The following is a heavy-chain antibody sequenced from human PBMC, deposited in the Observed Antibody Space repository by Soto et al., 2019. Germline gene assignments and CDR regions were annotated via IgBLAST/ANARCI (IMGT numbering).Heavy chain of an antibody. CDR2: IYHSGST. J-gene: IGHJ4*02. Sequence: QVQLQESGPGLVKPSGTLSLTCAVSGDSITSDKWWSWIRQPPGKGLQWSGEIYHSGSTKYNPSLKSRVIISVDKSKNQFSLKLSSVTDADTAVYYCARGETQQQRDYWGQGTLVTVSS. D-gene: IGHD6-13*01. V-gene: IGHV4-4*02. CDR1: GDSITSDKW. CDR3: ARGETQQQRDY.